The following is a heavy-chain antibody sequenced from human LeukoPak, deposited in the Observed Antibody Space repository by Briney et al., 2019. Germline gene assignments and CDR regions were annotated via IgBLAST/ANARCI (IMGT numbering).Heavy chain of an antibody. CDR1: GVSISSYY. CDR2: IYYSGST. Sequence: SETLSLTCTVSGVSISSYYWSWIRQPPGKGLEWIGYIYYSGSTNYNPSLKSRVTISVDTSKNQFSLKLSSVTAADTAVYYCAREGMDYSNYEGYFDYWGQGTLVTVSS. J-gene: IGHJ4*02. D-gene: IGHD4-11*01. V-gene: IGHV4-59*01. CDR3: AREGMDYSNYEGYFDY.